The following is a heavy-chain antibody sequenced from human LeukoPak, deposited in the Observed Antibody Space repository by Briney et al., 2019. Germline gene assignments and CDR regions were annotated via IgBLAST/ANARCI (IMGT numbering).Heavy chain of an antibody. D-gene: IGHD3-3*01. CDR2: ISYDGSNR. CDR3: ASLGRTIFGVVFDPLRRWFDP. CDR1: GFTFNRYA. J-gene: IGHJ5*02. Sequence: PGGSLRLSCVGSGFTFNRYAFHWVRQAPGKGLEWVAVISYDGSNRYYADSVKGRFTVSRDNSKNTLYLQMGSLRYEDTATYYCASLGRTIFGVVFDPLRRWFDPWGQGTLVTVFS. V-gene: IGHV3-30*03.